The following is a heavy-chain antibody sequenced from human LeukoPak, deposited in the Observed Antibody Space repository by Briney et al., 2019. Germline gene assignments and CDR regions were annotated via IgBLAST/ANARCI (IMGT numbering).Heavy chain of an antibody. CDR3: AKGFMGAVAGTDWFDP. J-gene: IGHJ5*01. Sequence: PGGSLRLSCAASGFTFSASYTSWIREAPGEGLEWVSYISSSGSTIYYADSVKGRFTISRDNIKNSLYLQMNRLRAEDTAVYYCAKGFMGAVAGTDWFDPWGQGTLVTVSS. CDR2: ISSSGSTI. D-gene: IGHD6-19*01. CDR1: GFTFSASY. V-gene: IGHV3-11*04.